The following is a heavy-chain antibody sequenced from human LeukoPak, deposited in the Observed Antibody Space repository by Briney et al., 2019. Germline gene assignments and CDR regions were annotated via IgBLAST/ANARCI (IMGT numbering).Heavy chain of an antibody. Sequence: GGSLRLSCAASGFTFSSYAMSWVRQAPGKGLEWVANIKGSDKGHVDSVKGRFSVSRDDARNSLYLQMDSLRAEDTAVYYCARDVDWNYDLWGQGTVVRVSS. CDR2: IKGSDK. V-gene: IGHV3-7*01. CDR3: ARDVDWNYDL. CDR1: GFTFSSYA. J-gene: IGHJ4*02. D-gene: IGHD1-7*01.